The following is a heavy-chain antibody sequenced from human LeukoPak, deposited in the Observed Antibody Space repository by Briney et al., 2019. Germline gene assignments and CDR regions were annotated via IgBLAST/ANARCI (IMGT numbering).Heavy chain of an antibody. Sequence: GGSLRLSCAASGFTFSSYSMNWVRQAPGKGLEWVSSISSSSSYIYYADSVKGRFSISRDNAKNSLYLQMNSLRAEDTAVYYCARDAAFGPDYWGQGTLVTVSS. V-gene: IGHV3-21*01. CDR3: ARDAAFGPDY. J-gene: IGHJ4*02. CDR2: ISSSSSYI. CDR1: GFTFSSYS. D-gene: IGHD3-16*01.